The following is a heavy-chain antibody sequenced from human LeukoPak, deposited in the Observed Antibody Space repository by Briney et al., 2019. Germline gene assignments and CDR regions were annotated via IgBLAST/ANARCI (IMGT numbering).Heavy chain of an antibody. CDR3: ARDAQRGFDYSNSLQY. V-gene: IGHV3-33*01. D-gene: IGHD4-11*01. CDR2: IWTVGTKT. CDR1: GFTFNHYG. J-gene: IGHJ4*02. Sequence: GMSQRLSCAATGFTFNHYGMHWVRQAPGKGLEWVAVIWTVGTKTYLTDSVKGRFTISRDDSEKTVYLQMKSLRPEDTGVYYCARDAQRGFDYSNSLQYWGQGTPVPVST.